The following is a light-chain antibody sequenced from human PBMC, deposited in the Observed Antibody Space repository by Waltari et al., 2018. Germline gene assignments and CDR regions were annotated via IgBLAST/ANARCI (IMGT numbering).Light chain of an antibody. Sequence: DIQMTQSPSSLSASVGDRVTITCRASQRISYWLAWYQQKPGKAPKLLVYKASSLESGVPSRFSGSVSGTEYTLTISSPQPDDFATYYCQQYNTYPATFGQGTKVEIK. CDR3: QQYNTYPAT. CDR1: QRISYW. J-gene: IGKJ2*01. CDR2: KAS. V-gene: IGKV1-5*03.